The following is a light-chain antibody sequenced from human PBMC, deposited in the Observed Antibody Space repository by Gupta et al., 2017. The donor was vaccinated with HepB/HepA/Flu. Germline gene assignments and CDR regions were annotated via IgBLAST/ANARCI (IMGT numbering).Light chain of an antibody. CDR3: SSYTRSSTVV. Sequence: QSALTQPASVSGSPGQSITIFCTGTSSDIGAYNYVSWHQQHPGKAPKCMIYEVSNRPSGVSNRFSGYKSGYTASLTISGLQAEDEADYYCSSYTRSSTVVFGGGTKLTVL. CDR1: SSDIGAYNY. CDR2: EVS. J-gene: IGLJ2*01. V-gene: IGLV2-14*03.